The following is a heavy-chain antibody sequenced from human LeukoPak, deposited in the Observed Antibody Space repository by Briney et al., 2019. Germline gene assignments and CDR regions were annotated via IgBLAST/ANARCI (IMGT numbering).Heavy chain of an antibody. CDR3: ARGKQRRSQYYYYYYGMDV. Sequence: PSETLSLTCTVSGGSISGSSYYWGWIRQPPGKGLEWIGSIYYSGSTYYNPSLKSRVTISVDTSKNQFSLKLSSVTAADTAVYYCARGKQRRSQYYYYYYGMDVWGQGTTVTVSS. V-gene: IGHV4-39*01. CDR1: GGSISGSSYY. CDR2: IYYSGST. J-gene: IGHJ6*02.